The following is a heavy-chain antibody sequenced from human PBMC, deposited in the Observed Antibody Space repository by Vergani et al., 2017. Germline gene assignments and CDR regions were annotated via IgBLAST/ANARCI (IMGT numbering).Heavy chain of an antibody. CDR3: AKTLQMGSYLGMVDY. V-gene: IGHV3-23*01. Sequence: EVQLLESGGGLVQPGGSLRLSCAASGFTFSSYAMSWVRQAPGKGLEWVSAISGSGGRTYYADSVKGRFTISRDNSKNTLYLQMNSLRAEDTAVYYCAKTLQMGSYLGMVDYWGQGTLVTVSS. CDR2: ISGSGGRT. J-gene: IGHJ4*02. CDR1: GFTFSSYA. D-gene: IGHD1-26*01.